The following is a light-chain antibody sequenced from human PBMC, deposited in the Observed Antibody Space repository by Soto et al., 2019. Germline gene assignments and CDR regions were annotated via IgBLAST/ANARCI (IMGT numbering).Light chain of an antibody. CDR2: QDS. CDR3: QAWDSSTGV. Sequence: SYELTQPPSVSVSPGQTASITCSGDKLGHKYACWYQQKPGQSPVLVIYQDSKRPSGIPERFSGSNSGNTATLTISGTQAMDEAAYYCQAWDSSTGVFGTGTKLTVL. J-gene: IGLJ1*01. CDR1: KLGHKY. V-gene: IGLV3-1*01.